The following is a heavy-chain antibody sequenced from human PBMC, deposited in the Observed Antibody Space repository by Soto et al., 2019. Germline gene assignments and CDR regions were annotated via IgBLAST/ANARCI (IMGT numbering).Heavy chain of an antibody. CDR1: GFNFGPFW. V-gene: IGHV3-74*01. CDR2: INSDGSTI. D-gene: IGHD2-15*01. Sequence: GGSLRLSCAASGFNFGPFWMHWVRQVPGKGLVWVSHINSDGSTIVYADSVKGRFTISRDNAKSTLFLQMNSLRVEDTAVYYCARDRGYPDSFDIWGQGTLVTVSS. J-gene: IGHJ4*02. CDR3: ARDRGYPDSFDI.